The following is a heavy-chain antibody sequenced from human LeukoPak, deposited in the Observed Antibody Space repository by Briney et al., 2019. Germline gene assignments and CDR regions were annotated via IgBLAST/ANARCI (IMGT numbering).Heavy chain of an antibody. CDR2: ISSSSSYI. CDR3: ARTSPSNHDWFDP. D-gene: IGHD4-11*01. V-gene: IGHV3-21*01. J-gene: IGHJ5*02. Sequence: GGSLRLSCAASGFTFSSCSMNWVRQAPGKGLEWVSSISSSSSYIYYADSVKGRFTISRDNAKNSLYLQMNSLRAEDTAVYYCARTSPSNHDWFDPWGQGTLVTVSS. CDR1: GFTFSSCS.